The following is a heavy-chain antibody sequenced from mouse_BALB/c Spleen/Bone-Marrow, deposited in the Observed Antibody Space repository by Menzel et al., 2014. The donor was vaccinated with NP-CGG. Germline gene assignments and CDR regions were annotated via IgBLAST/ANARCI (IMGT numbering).Heavy chain of an antibody. Sequence: EVQRVESGGGLVQPGGSPKLSCAASGFDFSRYWMSWVRQVPGKGLEWIGEINPDSNTINYTPSLKDKFIISRDNAKNTLYLQMSKVRSEDTALYYCARLNYYGNLFVWGAGTTVTVSS. CDR2: INPDSNTI. CDR3: ARLNYYGNLFV. J-gene: IGHJ1*01. CDR1: GFDFSRYW. D-gene: IGHD1-1*01. V-gene: IGHV4-1*02.